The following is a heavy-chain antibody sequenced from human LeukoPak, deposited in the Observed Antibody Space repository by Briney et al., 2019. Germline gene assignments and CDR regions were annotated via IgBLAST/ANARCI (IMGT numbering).Heavy chain of an antibody. J-gene: IGHJ4*02. CDR3: AKGRVSGSYGINY. D-gene: IGHD1-26*01. CDR2: ISYDGSNK. CDR1: GFTFSSYG. Sequence: GRSLRLSCAASGFTFSSYGMHWVRQAPGKGLEWVAVISYDGSNKYYADSVKGRFTISRDNSKNTLYLQMNSLRAEDTAVYYCAKGRVSGSYGINYWGQGTLVTVSS. V-gene: IGHV3-30*18.